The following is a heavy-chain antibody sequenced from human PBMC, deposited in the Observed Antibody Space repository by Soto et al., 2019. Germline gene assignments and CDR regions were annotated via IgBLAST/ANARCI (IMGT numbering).Heavy chain of an antibody. D-gene: IGHD2-15*01. CDR2: IWYDGSNK. V-gene: IGHV3-33*01. CDR1: GFTFSSYG. CDR3: ARGRYCSGGSCYSGAFDI. J-gene: IGHJ3*02. Sequence: GGSLRLSCAASGFTFSSYGMHWVRQAPGKGLEWVAVIWYDGSNKYYADSVKGRFTISRDNSKNTLYLQMNSLRAEDTAVYYCARGRYCSGGSCYSGAFDIWGQGTMVTVSS.